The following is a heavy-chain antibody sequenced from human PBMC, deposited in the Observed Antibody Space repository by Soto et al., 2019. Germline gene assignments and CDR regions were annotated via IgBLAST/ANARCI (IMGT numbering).Heavy chain of an antibody. CDR2: VYHTGTT. CDR1: GSSISSGYY. D-gene: IGHD2-21*02. V-gene: IGHV4-38-2*01. Sequence: PSETLSLTCAVSGSSISSGYYRGWIRQSPGKGLEWIGSVYHTGTTYYNPSFQSRVTVSINTSNNQFSLKLRSVTAADAAVYYCARGPPRLLTDFYSSLDVWGQGTTVTVSS. CDR3: ARGPPRLLTDFYSSLDV. J-gene: IGHJ6*02.